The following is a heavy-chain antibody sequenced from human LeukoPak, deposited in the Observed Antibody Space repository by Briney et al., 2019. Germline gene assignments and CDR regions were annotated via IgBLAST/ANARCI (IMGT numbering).Heavy chain of an antibody. CDR2: IYYSGST. D-gene: IGHD3-22*01. CDR1: GGSISSYY. V-gene: IGHV4-59*01. Sequence: PSETLSLTCTVSGGSISSYYWSWIRQPPGKGLEWIGYIYYSGSTNYNPSLKSRVTISVDTSKNQFSLKLSSVTAADTVVYYCARGLDPMSLDYWGQGTLVTVSS. CDR3: ARGLDPMSLDY. J-gene: IGHJ4*02.